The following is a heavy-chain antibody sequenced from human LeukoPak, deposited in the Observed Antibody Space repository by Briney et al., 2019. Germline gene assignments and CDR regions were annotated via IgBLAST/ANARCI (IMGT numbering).Heavy chain of an antibody. J-gene: IGHJ6*02. CDR1: GFTFSDYS. CDR3: ARDDFGYCSSTSCYAEREFYYYGMDV. D-gene: IGHD2-2*01. CDR2: ISSSSSYI. V-gene: IGHV3-21*01. Sequence: PGGSLRLSCAASGFTFSDYSMTWVRQAPGKGLEWVSSISSSSSYIYYADSVKGRFTISRDNAKNSLYLQMNSLRAEDTAVYYCARDDFGYCSSTSCYAEREFYYYGMDVWGQGTTVTVSS.